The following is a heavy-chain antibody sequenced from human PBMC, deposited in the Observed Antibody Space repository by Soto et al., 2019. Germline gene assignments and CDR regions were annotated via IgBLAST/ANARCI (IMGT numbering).Heavy chain of an antibody. D-gene: IGHD1-7*01. V-gene: IGHV4-34*01. CDR2: INHSGSS. CDR3: ARGFKELQLKYYFYFYLMDV. J-gene: IGHJ6*02. CDR1: GGSFTGYS. Sequence: SETLSLTCAVYGGSFTGYSWTWIRQPPGKGLEWVGEINHSGSSNYNPSLKSRVTISVDTSKNQFSLKLSSVTAADTAVYYCARGFKELQLKYYFYFYLMDVWGQGTTVPVSS.